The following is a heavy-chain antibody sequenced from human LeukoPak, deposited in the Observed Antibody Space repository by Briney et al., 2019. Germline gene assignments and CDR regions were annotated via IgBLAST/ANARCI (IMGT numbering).Heavy chain of an antibody. Sequence: GASVKVSCKASGGTFSSYAISWVRQAPGQGLEWMGGIIPIFGTANYAQKFQGRVTITADESTSTAYMELSRLRSDDTAVYYCARGTVVVVAATLEWFDPWGQGTLVTVSS. CDR3: ARGTVVVVAATLEWFDP. J-gene: IGHJ5*02. CDR1: GGTFSSYA. V-gene: IGHV1-69*13. CDR2: IIPIFGTA. D-gene: IGHD2-15*01.